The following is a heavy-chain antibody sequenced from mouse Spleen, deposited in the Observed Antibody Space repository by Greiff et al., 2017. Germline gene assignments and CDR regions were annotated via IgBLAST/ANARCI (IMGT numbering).Heavy chain of an antibody. D-gene: IGHD1-1*01. Sequence: VQLQQPGAELVKPGASVKMSCKASGYTFTSYWITWVKQRPGQGLEWIGDIYPGSGSTNYNEKFKSKATLTVDTSSSTAYMQLSSLTSEDSAVYYCARVYGSSLAWFAYWGQGTLVTVSA. J-gene: IGHJ3*01. CDR2: IYPGSGST. V-gene: IGHV1-55*01. CDR3: ARVYGSSLAWFAY. CDR1: GYTFTSYW.